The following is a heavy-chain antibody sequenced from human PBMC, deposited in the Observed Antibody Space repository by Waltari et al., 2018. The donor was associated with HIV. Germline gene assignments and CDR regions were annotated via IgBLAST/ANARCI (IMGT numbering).Heavy chain of an antibody. CDR2: ISAGGVST. J-gene: IGHJ2*01. D-gene: IGHD3-16*01. V-gene: IGHV3-23*01. CDR1: GFTFSRYA. CDR3: ARDLGGYWYFDL. Sequence: EVQLLESGGGLVQPGGSLRLSCAASGFTFSRYAMRWVRQAPGKGLEGVSAISAGGVSTYYADSVKGRFTISRDNSKNTVYLQMNSLRGEDTAVYYCARDLGGYWYFDLWGRGTLVTVSS.